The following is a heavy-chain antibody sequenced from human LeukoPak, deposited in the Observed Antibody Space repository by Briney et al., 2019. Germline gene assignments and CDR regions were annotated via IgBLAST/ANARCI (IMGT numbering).Heavy chain of an antibody. Sequence: PGGSLRLSCAASGFTASTTYMSWVRQAPGKGLEWVSIIYTGGSTYYAHSVKGRFTISRVNSKNTVYLQMNSLRAEDTAVYFCARDLGTNDAFDIWGQGTMLTVSS. D-gene: IGHD7-27*01. J-gene: IGHJ3*02. CDR3: ARDLGTNDAFDI. CDR1: GFTASTTY. CDR2: IYTGGST. V-gene: IGHV3-53*01.